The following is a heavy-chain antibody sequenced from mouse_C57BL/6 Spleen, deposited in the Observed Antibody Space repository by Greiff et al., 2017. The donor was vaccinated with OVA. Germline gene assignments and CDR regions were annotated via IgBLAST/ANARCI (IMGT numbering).Heavy chain of an antibody. CDR3: ARHDGGYYGEDY. Sequence: EVHLVESGGDLVKPGGSLKLSCAASGFTFSSYGMSWVRQTPDKRLEWVATISSGGSYTYYPDSVKGRFTISRDNAKNTLYLQMSSLKSEDTAMYYCARHDGGYYGEDYWGQGTTLTVSS. D-gene: IGHD2-3*01. CDR2: ISSGGSYT. CDR1: GFTFSSYG. J-gene: IGHJ2*01. V-gene: IGHV5-6*01.